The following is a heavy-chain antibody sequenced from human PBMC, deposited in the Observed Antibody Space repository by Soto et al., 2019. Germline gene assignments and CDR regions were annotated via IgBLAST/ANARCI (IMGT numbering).Heavy chain of an antibody. CDR2: IWYDGSNK. D-gene: IGHD2-21*01. CDR1: GFTFSSYG. V-gene: IGHV3-33*01. J-gene: IGHJ6*02. CDR3: ARDRFGMWWDQGGRLGV. Sequence: QVQLVESGGGVVQPGRSLRLSCAASGFTFSSYGMHWVRQAPGKGLEWVAVIWYDGSNKYYADSVKGRFTISRDNSKTTLYLQMNSLRAEDTAVYYCARDRFGMWWDQGGRLGVWGQGTTVTVSS.